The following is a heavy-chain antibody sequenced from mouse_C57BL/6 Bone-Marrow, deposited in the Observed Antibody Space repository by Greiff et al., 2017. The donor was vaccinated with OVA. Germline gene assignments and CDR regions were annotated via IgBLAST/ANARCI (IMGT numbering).Heavy chain of an antibody. D-gene: IGHD2-4*01. CDR3: TREIYYDYYYAMDY. J-gene: IGHJ4*01. V-gene: IGHV5-9-1*02. CDR2: INSGGDYI. Sequence: EVQVVESGEGLVKPGGSLKLSCAASGFTFSSYAMSWVRQTPEKRLEWVAYINSGGDYIYYADTVKGRFTISRDNARNTLYLQMSSLKSEDTAMYYCTREIYYDYYYAMDYWGQGTSVTVSS. CDR1: GFTFSSYA.